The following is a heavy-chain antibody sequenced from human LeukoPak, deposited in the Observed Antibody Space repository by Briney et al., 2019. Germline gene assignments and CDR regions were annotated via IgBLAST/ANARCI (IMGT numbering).Heavy chain of an antibody. J-gene: IGHJ4*02. CDR3: ARGPRRQSKNTMRTDY. V-gene: IGHV1-8*01. Sequence: WASVKVSCKASGYTFTSYDINWVRQATGQGLEWMGWMNPNSGNTGYAQKFQGRVTMTRNTSISTAHMELSSLRSEDTAVYYCARGPRRQSKNTMRTDYWGQGTLVTFSS. CDR2: MNPNSGNT. D-gene: IGHD6-25*01. CDR1: GYTFTSYD.